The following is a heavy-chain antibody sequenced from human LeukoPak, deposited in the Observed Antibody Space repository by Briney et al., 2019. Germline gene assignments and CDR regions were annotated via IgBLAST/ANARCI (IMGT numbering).Heavy chain of an antibody. CDR2: ISGSGGST. D-gene: IGHD3-10*01. Sequence: GSLRLSCAASGFTFSSYAMSWVRQAPGRGLEWVSAISGSGGSTYYADSVKGRFTISRDNSKNTLYLQMNSLRAEDTAVYYCAKDLVVRGYYYYGMDVWGQGTTVTVSS. V-gene: IGHV3-23*01. J-gene: IGHJ6*02. CDR1: GFTFSSYA. CDR3: AKDLVVRGYYYYGMDV.